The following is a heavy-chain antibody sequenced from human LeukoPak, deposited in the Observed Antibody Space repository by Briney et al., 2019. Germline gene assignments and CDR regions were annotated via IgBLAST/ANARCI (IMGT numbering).Heavy chain of an antibody. Sequence: SETLSLTCTVSGGSISSYYWSWLRQPPGKGLEWIGYINYSWDTNYNPSLKSRVTISVDTSKNQFSLKLSSVTAADTAVYYCARFEYSSSPFDYWGQGTLVTVSS. D-gene: IGHD6-6*01. CDR1: GGSISSYY. CDR3: ARFEYSSSPFDY. CDR2: INYSWDT. J-gene: IGHJ4*02. V-gene: IGHV4-59*01.